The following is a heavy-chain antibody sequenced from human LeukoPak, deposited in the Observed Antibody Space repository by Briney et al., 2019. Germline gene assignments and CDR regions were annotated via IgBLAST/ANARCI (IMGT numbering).Heavy chain of an antibody. D-gene: IGHD3-3*01. J-gene: IGHJ6*03. CDR2: MNPNSGNT. Sequence: GASVKVSCKASGYTFTSYDINWVRQATGQGLEWMGWMNPNSGNTGYAQKFQGRVTITRNTSISTAYMELSSLRSEDTAVYYCARTIFGVVFNYYYYMGVWGKGTTVTVSS. CDR1: GYTFTSYD. CDR3: ARTIFGVVFNYYYYMGV. V-gene: IGHV1-8*03.